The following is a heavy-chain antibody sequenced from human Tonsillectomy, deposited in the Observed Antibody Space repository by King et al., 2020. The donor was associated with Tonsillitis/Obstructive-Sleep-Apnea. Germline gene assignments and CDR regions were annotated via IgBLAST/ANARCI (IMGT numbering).Heavy chain of an antibody. D-gene: IGHD2-2*01. CDR2: MSGDGNKK. V-gene: IGHV3-30*15. Sequence: VQLVESGGGVVQPGRSLRLSCAASGFTFSPYAMHWVRQAPAKGLEWVAVMSGDGNKKHYADSVKGRFTVSRDNSKNTLYLQMSTLRPEDTAIYYCARVFCSSLSCYILDSWGQGTLVTVSS. CDR3: ARVFCSSLSCYILDS. CDR1: GFTFSPYA. J-gene: IGHJ4*02.